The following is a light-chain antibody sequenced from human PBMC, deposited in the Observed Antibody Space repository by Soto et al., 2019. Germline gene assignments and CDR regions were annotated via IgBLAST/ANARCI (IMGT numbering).Light chain of an antibody. Sequence: QSVLTQPPSVSGAPGQRVTISCTGSSSNIGAGYYVHWYQQLPGTAPKLLIYGNSNRPSGVPDRFSGSKSGTAASLAITGLQAEDEADYYCQCSDSSMSGSKVFGGGTKLTVL. V-gene: IGLV1-40*01. CDR1: SSNIGAGYY. CDR2: GNS. J-gene: IGLJ2*01. CDR3: QCSDSSMSGSKV.